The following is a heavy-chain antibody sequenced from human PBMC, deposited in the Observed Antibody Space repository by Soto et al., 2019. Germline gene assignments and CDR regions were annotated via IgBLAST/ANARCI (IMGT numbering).Heavy chain of an antibody. CDR3: GSGLGGGWYYCSY. Sequence: QGQLVQSGVEVKKPGASVKVSCKASGYSFFNYGIVWVRQAPGQGLEWMGWITVNSGNTNYPQKFQGRVTMTTETSMNTAYMGWRCRTSDYTAVYYCGSGLGGGWYYCSYWGPGTLVTVSS. J-gene: IGHJ4*02. CDR2: ITVNSGNT. V-gene: IGHV1-18*04. D-gene: IGHD6-19*01. CDR1: GYSFFNYG.